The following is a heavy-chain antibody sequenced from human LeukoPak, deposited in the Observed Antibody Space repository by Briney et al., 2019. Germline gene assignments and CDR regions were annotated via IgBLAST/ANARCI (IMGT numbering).Heavy chain of an antibody. CDR3: ARGPIGGNWFDP. D-gene: IGHD1-26*01. J-gene: IGHJ5*02. V-gene: IGHV3-33*01. Sequence: PGGSLRLSCAASGFTFSSYGMHWVRQAPGKGLEWVAVIWYDGSNKYYADSVKGRFTISRDNSKNTLYLQMNSLSAEDTAVYYCARGPIGGNWFDPWGQGTLVTVSS. CDR2: IWYDGSNK. CDR1: GFTFSSYG.